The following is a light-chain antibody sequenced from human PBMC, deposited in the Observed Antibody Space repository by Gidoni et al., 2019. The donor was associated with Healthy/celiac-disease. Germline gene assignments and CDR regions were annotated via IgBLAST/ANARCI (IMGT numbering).Light chain of an antibody. Sequence: DIVMTHSPDYLALSLGEKATTNCKSSQSVLYSSNNKNYLACYQQKPGQPPKLLIYWASTREPGVPDRFSGSGSGTDFTLTISSLQAEDVAVYYCQQYYSTPITFGQGTRLEIK. CDR2: WAS. V-gene: IGKV4-1*01. CDR1: QSVLYSSNNKNY. J-gene: IGKJ5*01. CDR3: QQYYSTPIT.